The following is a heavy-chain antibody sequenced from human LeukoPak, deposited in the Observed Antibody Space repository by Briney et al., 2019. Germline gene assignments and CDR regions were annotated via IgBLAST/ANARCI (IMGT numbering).Heavy chain of an antibody. CDR1: GGSFSGYY. V-gene: IGHV4-34*01. J-gene: IGHJ4*02. CDR3: ARGPGYSYDSFDY. CDR2: INHSGST. D-gene: IGHD5-18*01. Sequence: SETLSLTCAVYGGSFSGYYWSWIRQPPGKGLEWIGEINHSGSTNYNPSLKSRVTISVDTSKNQFSLKLSSVTAADTAAYYCARGPGYSYDSFDYWGQGTLVTVSS.